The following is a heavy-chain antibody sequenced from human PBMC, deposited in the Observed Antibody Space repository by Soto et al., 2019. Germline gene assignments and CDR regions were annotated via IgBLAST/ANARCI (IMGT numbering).Heavy chain of an antibody. J-gene: IGHJ3*02. V-gene: IGHV2-5*02. CDR1: GFSLSTSGVG. D-gene: IGHD1-26*01. CDR2: IYWDDDQ. Sequence: SGPTLVKPTQTLTLTCTFSGFSLSTSGVGVGWIRQPPGKALEWLALIYWDDDQRYSPSLKSRLTITKDTSKNMVVLTITNMAPVDTATYCCALRPDSGGCYDAFDIWGQGTMVTVSS. CDR3: ALRPDSGGCYDAFDI.